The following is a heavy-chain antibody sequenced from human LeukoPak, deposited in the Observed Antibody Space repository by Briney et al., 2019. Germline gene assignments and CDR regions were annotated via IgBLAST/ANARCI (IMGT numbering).Heavy chain of an antibody. V-gene: IGHV1-8*01. Sequence: PEASVKVFCKASGYTFTSYDINWVRQATGQGLEWMGWMNPNSGNTGYAQKFQGRVTMTRNTSISTAYMELSSLRSEDTAVYYCGRGIAARPDYYYYMDVWGKGTTVTVSS. D-gene: IGHD6-6*01. CDR2: MNPNSGNT. CDR1: GYTFTSYD. CDR3: GRGIAARPDYYYYMDV. J-gene: IGHJ6*03.